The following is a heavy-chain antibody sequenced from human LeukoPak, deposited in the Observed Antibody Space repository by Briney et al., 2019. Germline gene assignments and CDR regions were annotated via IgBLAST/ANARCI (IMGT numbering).Heavy chain of an antibody. J-gene: IGHJ4*02. D-gene: IGHD1-26*01. CDR2: INPNSGGT. Sequence: ASVKVSCKASEYTFTDYYMHWVRQAPGQGLEWMGWINPNSGGTKYAQKFQGRVTMTRDPPISTAYMELSRLRFDDTAVYYCARDAWLVGAANLYYFDHWGQGTPVTVSS. CDR3: ARDAWLVGAANLYYFDH. V-gene: IGHV1-2*02. CDR1: EYTFTDYY.